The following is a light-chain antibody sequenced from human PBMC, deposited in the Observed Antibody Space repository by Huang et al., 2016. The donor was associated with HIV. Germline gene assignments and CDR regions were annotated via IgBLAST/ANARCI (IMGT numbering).Light chain of an antibody. Sequence: ETVLAQSPGTLFLSPGERATISCRASQSVSDNYLAWYQQRPGQAPRLLIYGASRRATGSPDRFGGSGSGTDFTLTISRLGPEDSAVYYCQQYGSSPGTFGQGTKVEIK. CDR1: QSVSDNY. CDR2: GAS. V-gene: IGKV3-20*01. CDR3: QQYGSSPGT. J-gene: IGKJ1*01.